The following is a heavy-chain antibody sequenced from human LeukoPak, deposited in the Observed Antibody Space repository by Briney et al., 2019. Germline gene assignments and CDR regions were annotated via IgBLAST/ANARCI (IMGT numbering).Heavy chain of an antibody. J-gene: IGHJ4*02. CDR2: INHSGST. CDR3: ARVVKGVGATTSFDY. V-gene: IGHV4-34*01. Sequence: SETLSLTCAVYGGSFSGYYWSWIRQPPGKGLEWIGEINHSGSTNYNPSLKSRVTISVDTSKNQFSLKLSSVTAADTAVYYCARVVKGVGATTSFDYWGQGTLVTVSS. D-gene: IGHD1-26*01. CDR1: GGSFSGYY.